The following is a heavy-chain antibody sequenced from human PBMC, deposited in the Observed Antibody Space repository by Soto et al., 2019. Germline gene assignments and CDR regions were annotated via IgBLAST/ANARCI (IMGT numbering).Heavy chain of an antibody. CDR1: GGSFSGYY. J-gene: IGHJ4*02. CDR2: INHSGST. Sequence: SETLSLTCAVYGGSFSGYYWSWIRQPPGKGLEWIGEINHSGSTNYNPSLKSRVTISVDTSKNQFSLKLSSVTAADTAVYYCARDSSGGSSHFDYWGQGTLVTVSS. D-gene: IGHD2-15*01. CDR3: ARDSSGGSSHFDY. V-gene: IGHV4-34*01.